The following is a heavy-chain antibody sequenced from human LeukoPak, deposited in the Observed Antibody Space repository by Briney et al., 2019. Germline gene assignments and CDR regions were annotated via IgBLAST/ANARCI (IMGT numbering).Heavy chain of an antibody. V-gene: IGHV4-30-4*01. CDR2: IYYSGST. D-gene: IGHD6-6*01. Sequence: SETLSLTCTVSGGSISSGDYYRSWIPQPPGKGLEWSGDIYYSGSTYYNPSLKSRVTISVDTSKNQFSVKLSSVPAGDTGVYYCARDIAARPYYYYGMDVWGEGTRVSV. J-gene: IGHJ6*02. CDR1: GGSISSGDYY. CDR3: ARDIAARPYYYYGMDV.